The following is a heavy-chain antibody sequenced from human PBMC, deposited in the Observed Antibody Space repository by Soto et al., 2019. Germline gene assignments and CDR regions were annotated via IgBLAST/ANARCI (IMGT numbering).Heavy chain of an antibody. CDR2: IIPIFGTA. V-gene: IGHV1-69*13. CDR3: ARDLGNSGSYYDVRPFDY. Sequence: SVKVSCKASGYTFTSTWMHWVRQAPGQGLEWMGGIIPIFGTANYAQKFQGRVTITADESTSTAYMELSSLRSEDTALYYCARDLGNSGSYYDVRPFDYWGQGTLVTVSS. J-gene: IGHJ4*02. D-gene: IGHD1-26*01. CDR1: GYTFTSTW.